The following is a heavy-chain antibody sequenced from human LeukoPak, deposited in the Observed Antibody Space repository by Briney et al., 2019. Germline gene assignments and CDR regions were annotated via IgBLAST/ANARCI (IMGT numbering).Heavy chain of an antibody. CDR1: GYTFTSYY. D-gene: IGHD3-10*01. Sequence: ASVKVSCKASGYTFTSYYIHWVRQSPGQGLEWMGIINPSGGSTSYAQKLQGRVTMTRDASTSTLYMELSSLRSEDTAVYYCARGGSSVSYYYMDVWGKGTTVTVSS. J-gene: IGHJ6*03. CDR2: INPSGGST. CDR3: ARGGSSVSYYYMDV. V-gene: IGHV1-46*04.